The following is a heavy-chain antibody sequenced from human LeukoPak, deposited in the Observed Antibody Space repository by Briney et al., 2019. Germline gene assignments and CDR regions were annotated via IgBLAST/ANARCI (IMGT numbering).Heavy chain of an antibody. V-gene: IGHV1-2*02. CDR2: INPNSGDT. CDR3: ARVDQWLVLFDY. CDR1: GYTFTGYY. D-gene: IGHD6-19*01. J-gene: IGHJ4*02. Sequence: ASVKVSCTASGYTFTGYYMHWVRQAPGQGPEWMGWINPNSGDTNYAQKFQGRVTMTRDTSISTAYMELSRLRSDDTAVYYCARVDQWLVLFDYWGQGTLVTVSS.